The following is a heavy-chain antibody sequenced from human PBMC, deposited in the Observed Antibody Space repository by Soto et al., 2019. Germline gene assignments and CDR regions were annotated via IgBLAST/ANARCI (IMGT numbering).Heavy chain of an antibody. Sequence: EGQLVESGGGFIQPGGSLRLSCVVSGLTVSRNYMTWVRQAPGKGLECVSVIYSGGSTYSADSVNGRFTITRDNSKTTVYLLMNSLRVEDTAVYYCARFSQVRPEGIAVWGQGTTVTVS. CDR3: ARFSQVRPEGIAV. CDR2: IYSGGST. CDR1: GLTVSRNY. V-gene: IGHV3-53*01. D-gene: IGHD6-25*01. J-gene: IGHJ6*02.